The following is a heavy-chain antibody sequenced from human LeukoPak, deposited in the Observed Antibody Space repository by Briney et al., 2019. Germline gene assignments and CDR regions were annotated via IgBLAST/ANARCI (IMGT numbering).Heavy chain of an antibody. CDR3: AKDRVWGYASNFDY. Sequence: PGGSLRLSCAASGFTFSSYGMSWVRQAPGKGLEWVSAISGSGGSTHYADSVKGRFTLSRDNSKNTLYLQMNSLRAQDTAVYFCAKDRVWGYASNFDYWGQGTLVAVSS. V-gene: IGHV3-23*01. D-gene: IGHD3-16*01. CDR1: GFTFSSYG. CDR2: ISGSGGST. J-gene: IGHJ4*02.